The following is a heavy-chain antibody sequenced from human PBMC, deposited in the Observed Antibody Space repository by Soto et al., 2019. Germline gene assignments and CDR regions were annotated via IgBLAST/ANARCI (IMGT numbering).Heavy chain of an antibody. CDR1: GGSFSSYI. J-gene: IGHJ5*02. D-gene: IGHD4-17*01. V-gene: IGHV1-69*02. CDR2: IVPVLGVE. Sequence: KVSCKASGGSFSSYIVSWVRQARGQGLEWMGRIVPVLGVEYYAQKFQGRVTITTDKSTSTSYMELSSLTSEDTAVYFCAAEIDDYADFNHWGQGTPVTVSS. CDR3: AAEIDDYADFNH.